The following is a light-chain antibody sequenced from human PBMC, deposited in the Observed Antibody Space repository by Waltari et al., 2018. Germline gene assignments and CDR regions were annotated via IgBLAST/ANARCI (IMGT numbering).Light chain of an antibody. CDR3: MQGIHLPLT. J-gene: IGKJ4*01. Sequence: ETVMTQTPVSLSVTPGQPASMSCQSSQSRLESDGKTYLHWYLQKPGQSPQLLIYDVSSRFSGVPDRFSGSGSGTDFTLRISRVEAEDVGVYYCMQGIHLPLTFGGGTKVEMK. V-gene: IGKV2-29*02. CDR2: DVS. CDR1: QSRLESDGKTY.